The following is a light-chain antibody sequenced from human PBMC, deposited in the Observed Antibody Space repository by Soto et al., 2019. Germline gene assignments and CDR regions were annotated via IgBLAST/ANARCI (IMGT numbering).Light chain of an antibody. Sequence: QSALTQPASVSGSPGQSSTISCTGTSSDVGAYNYVSWYQQHPGKAPKLMIYDVSNRPSGVSSRFSGSKSGNTASLTFSGLQAEDEADYYCSSYTTSSIDVFGTGTKLTVL. V-gene: IGLV2-14*01. CDR2: DVS. CDR1: SSDVGAYNY. J-gene: IGLJ1*01. CDR3: SSYTTSSIDV.